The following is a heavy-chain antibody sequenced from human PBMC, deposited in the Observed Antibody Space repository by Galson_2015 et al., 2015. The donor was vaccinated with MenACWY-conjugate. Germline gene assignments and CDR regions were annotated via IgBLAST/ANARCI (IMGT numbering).Heavy chain of an antibody. CDR1: GFTFSSYA. V-gene: IGHV3-23*01. D-gene: IGHD4-23*01. CDR2: ISGSGGST. J-gene: IGHJ1*01. Sequence: SLRLSCAASGFTFSSYAMSWVRQAPGKGLEWVSAISGSGGSTYYADSVKGRFTISRDNSKNALYLQMNSLRAEDTAVYYCAKDGPLSYGGNSYWGQGTLVTVSS. CDR3: AKDGPLSYGGNSY.